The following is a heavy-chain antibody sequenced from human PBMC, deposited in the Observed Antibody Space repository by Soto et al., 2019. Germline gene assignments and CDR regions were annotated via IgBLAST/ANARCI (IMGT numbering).Heavy chain of an antibody. CDR2: MNPKSGNT. J-gene: IGHJ4*02. V-gene: IGHV1-8*01. CDR1: GYIFTSYE. D-gene: IGHD4-17*01. CDR3: TSSTVTTAIF. Sequence: QVQLVQSGAEVKKPGASVKVSCKASGYIFTSYEINWVRQATGQGLEWMGWMNPKSGNTGYAQKFQGRVTMTRNPSVSTAHRELGSVRSEDTGVYYWTSSTVTTAIFWGQGTLVTVSS.